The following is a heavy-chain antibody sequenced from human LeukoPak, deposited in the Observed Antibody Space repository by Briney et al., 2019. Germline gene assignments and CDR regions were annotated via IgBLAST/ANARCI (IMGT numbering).Heavy chain of an antibody. Sequence: SETLSLTCTVSGGSISSYYWSWIRQPPGKGLEWIGYIYYSGSTNYNPSLKSRVTISVDTSKNQFSLKLSSVTAADTAVYYCAREDGVGWFDPWGQGTLVTVSS. J-gene: IGHJ5*02. V-gene: IGHV4-59*01. D-gene: IGHD3-3*01. CDR1: GGSISSYY. CDR3: AREDGVGWFDP. CDR2: IYYSGST.